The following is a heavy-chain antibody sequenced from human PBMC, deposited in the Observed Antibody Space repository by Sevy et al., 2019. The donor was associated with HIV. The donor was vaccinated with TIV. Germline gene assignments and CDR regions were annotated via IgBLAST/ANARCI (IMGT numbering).Heavy chain of an antibody. CDR2: INHSGST. CDR1: GGSFSGYY. J-gene: IGHJ4*02. CDR3: ARGSIAVAGTAYYFDY. D-gene: IGHD6-19*01. V-gene: IGHV4-34*01. Sequence: SETLSITCAVYGGSFSGYYWSWIRQPPGKGLEWIGEINHSGSTNYNPSLKSRVTISVDTSKNQFSLKLSSVTAADTAVYYCARGSIAVAGTAYYFDYWGQGTLVTVSS.